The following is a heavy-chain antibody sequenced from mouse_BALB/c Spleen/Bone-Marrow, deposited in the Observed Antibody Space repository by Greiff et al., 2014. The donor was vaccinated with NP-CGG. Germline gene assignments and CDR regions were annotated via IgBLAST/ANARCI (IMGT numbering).Heavy chain of an antibody. CDR2: INPSTGYT. CDR3: ARRLNWDWFAY. V-gene: IGHV1-7*01. Sequence: LQESGAELAKPGASVKMSCKASGYTFTSYWMHWVKQRPGQGLEWIGYINPSTGYTDYNQKFKDKATLTADKSSSTAYMQLSSLTSEDSAVYYCARRLNWDWFAYWGQGTLVTGSA. CDR1: GYTFTSYW. J-gene: IGHJ3*01. D-gene: IGHD4-1*01.